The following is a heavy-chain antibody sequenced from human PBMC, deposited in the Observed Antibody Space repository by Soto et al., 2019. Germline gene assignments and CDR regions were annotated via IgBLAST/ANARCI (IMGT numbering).Heavy chain of an antibody. D-gene: IGHD2-2*01. J-gene: IGHJ4*02. CDR1: GFTFSSYA. CDR3: ATDGAFGSTTWEGYFDY. CDR2: ISGSGGFT. V-gene: IGHV3-23*01. Sequence: EVQLLESGGGLVQPGGSLRLSCAASGFTFSSYAMSWVRQAPGKGLEWLSVISGSGGFTYYADSVKGRFTISRDNSKNTLYLQMNSLRAEDTAVFYCATDGAFGSTTWEGYFDYWGQGTLVTVSS.